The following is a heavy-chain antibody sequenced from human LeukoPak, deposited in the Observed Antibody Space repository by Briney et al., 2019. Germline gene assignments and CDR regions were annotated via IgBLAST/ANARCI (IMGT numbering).Heavy chain of an antibody. Sequence: PGRSLRLSCAASGFTFSSYGMHWVRQAPGKGLEWVAVISYDGSNKYYADSVKGRFTISRDNSKNTLYLQMNSLRAEDTAVYYCAKDLYYYDSSVVNYWGQGTLVTVSS. V-gene: IGHV3-30*18. CDR3: AKDLYYYDSSVVNY. D-gene: IGHD3-22*01. J-gene: IGHJ4*02. CDR1: GFTFSSYG. CDR2: ISYDGSNK.